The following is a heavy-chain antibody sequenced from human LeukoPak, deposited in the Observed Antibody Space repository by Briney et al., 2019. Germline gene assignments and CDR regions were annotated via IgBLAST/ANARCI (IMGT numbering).Heavy chain of an antibody. CDR1: GFTFSDYY. Sequence: GGSLRLSCAAPGFTFSDYYMSWIRPAPGKGLEWVSYISSSSSYTNYADSVKGRFTISRDNAKNSLYLQMNSLRAEDTAVYYCARDREYYYDSSGYREIDYWGQGTLVTVSS. CDR3: ARDREYYYDSSGYREIDY. V-gene: IGHV3-11*06. D-gene: IGHD3-22*01. J-gene: IGHJ4*02. CDR2: ISSSSSYT.